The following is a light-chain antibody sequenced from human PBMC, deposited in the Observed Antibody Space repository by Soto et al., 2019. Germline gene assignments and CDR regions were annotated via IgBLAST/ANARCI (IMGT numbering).Light chain of an antibody. CDR1: QSISSGY. CDR3: QQYGGSPLVT. Sequence: ETVWTQSPGTLSLSPGERATLSCRASQSISSGYLAWYQQRPGQAPRLLISGASNRATGIPDRFSGSGSGTDFTLTISRLEPEDFAVYYCQQYGGSPLVTFGGGTKVEI. J-gene: IGKJ4*01. V-gene: IGKV3-20*01. CDR2: GAS.